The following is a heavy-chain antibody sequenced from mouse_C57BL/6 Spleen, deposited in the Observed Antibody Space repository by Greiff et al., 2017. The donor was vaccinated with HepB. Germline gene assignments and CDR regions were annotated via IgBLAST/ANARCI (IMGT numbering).Heavy chain of an antibody. CDR2: IYPRSGNT. J-gene: IGHJ1*03. V-gene: IGHV1-81*01. Sequence: QVQLQQSGAELARPGASVKLSCKASGYTFTSYGISWVKQRTGQGLEWIGEIYPRSGNTYYNEKFKGKATLTADKSSSTAYMELRSLTSEDSAVYFCARRDDYDEGDWYLDVWGTGTTVTVSS. CDR3: ARRDDYDEGDWYLDV. CDR1: GYTFTSYG. D-gene: IGHD2-4*01.